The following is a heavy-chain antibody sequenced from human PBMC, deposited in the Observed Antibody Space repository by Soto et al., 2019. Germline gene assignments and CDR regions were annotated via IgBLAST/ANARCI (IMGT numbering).Heavy chain of an antibody. V-gene: IGHV4-31*03. D-gene: IGHD5-12*01. Sequence: SETLFLTCTVSGGSISSGGYYWSWIRHHPGKGLEWIGYIYYSGSTYYNPSLKSRVTISVDTSKNQFSLKLSSVTAADTAVYYCARKEGYSGYEYASDIWGQGTMVT. CDR3: ARKEGYSGYEYASDI. CDR1: GGSISSGGYY. J-gene: IGHJ3*02. CDR2: IYYSGST.